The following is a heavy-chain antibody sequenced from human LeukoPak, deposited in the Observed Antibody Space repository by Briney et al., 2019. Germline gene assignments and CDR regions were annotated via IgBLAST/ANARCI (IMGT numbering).Heavy chain of an antibody. V-gene: IGHV4-38-2*01. CDR1: GFTFSSYE. CDR3: ARAGGSYFSPQIDY. Sequence: GSLRLSCAASGFTFSSYEMNWVRQAPGKGLEWIGSIFHRGTTYYNPSLKSRVTISVDTSKNQFSLKLSSVTAADTAVYYCARAGGSYFSPQIDYWGQGTLVTVSS. D-gene: IGHD1-26*01. CDR2: IFHRGTT. J-gene: IGHJ4*02.